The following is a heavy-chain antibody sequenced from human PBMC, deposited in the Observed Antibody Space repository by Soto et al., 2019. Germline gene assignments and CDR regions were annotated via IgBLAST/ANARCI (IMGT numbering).Heavy chain of an antibody. CDR3: ARVKTIVMPGCDC. CDR1: GYVITRFA. D-gene: IGHD1-26*01. J-gene: IGHJ4*02. CDR2: INTGNGDS. V-gene: IGHV1-3*04. Sequence: ASVWVACPPSGYVITRFAIHWMRQAPGQGPEWMGWINTGNGDSKYSEKFQDRVTITRDTSATTAYMELSSLRSEDTAVYYCARVKTIVMPGCDCWGQRTRVTVSS.